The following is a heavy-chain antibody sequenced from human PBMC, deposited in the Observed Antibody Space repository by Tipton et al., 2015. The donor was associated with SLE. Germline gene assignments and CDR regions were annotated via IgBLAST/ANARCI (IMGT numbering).Heavy chain of an antibody. J-gene: IGHJ3*02. CDR1: GGSISGSY. CDR3: ARAQRGPIRAFDI. Sequence: TLSLTCSVSGGSISGSYWSWIRQPPRKGLEWIGEINHSGSTNYNPSLKSRVTISVDTSKNQFSLKLSSVTAADTAVYYCARAQRGPIRAFDIWGQGTMVTVSS. V-gene: IGHV4-34*01. D-gene: IGHD3/OR15-3a*01. CDR2: INHSGST.